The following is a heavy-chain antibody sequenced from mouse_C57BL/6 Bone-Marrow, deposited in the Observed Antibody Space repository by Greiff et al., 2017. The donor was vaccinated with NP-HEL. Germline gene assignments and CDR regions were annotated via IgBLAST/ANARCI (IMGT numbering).Heavy chain of an antibody. J-gene: IGHJ1*03. V-gene: IGHV5-6*01. CDR1: GFTFSSYG. CDR2: ISSGGSYT. Sequence: EVQVVESGGDLVKPGGSLKLSCAASGFTFSSYGMSWVRQTPDKRLEWVATISSGGSYTYYPDSVKGRFAISRDNAKNTLYLQMSSLKSEDTAMYYCARRSYYYGSSYWYFDVWGTVTTVTVSS. D-gene: IGHD1-1*01. CDR3: ARRSYYYGSSYWYFDV.